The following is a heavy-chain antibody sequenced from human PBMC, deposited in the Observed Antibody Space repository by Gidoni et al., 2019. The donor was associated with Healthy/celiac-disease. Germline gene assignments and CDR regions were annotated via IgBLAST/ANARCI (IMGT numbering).Heavy chain of an antibody. D-gene: IGHD6-6*01. CDR2: ISYDGSNK. Sequence: QVQLVESGGGVVHPGRSLRLSCAASGFTFSSYGMHWVRHAPGKGLEWVAVISYDGSNKYYADSVKGRVTISRDNSKNTLYLQMNSLRAEDTAVYYCATIAARPVTALRGHERNDAFDIWGQGTMVTVSS. J-gene: IGHJ3*02. V-gene: IGHV3-30*03. CDR3: ATIAARPVTALRGHERNDAFDI. CDR1: GFTFSSYG.